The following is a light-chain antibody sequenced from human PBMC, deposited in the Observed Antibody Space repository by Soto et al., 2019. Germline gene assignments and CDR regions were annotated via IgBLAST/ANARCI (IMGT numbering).Light chain of an antibody. CDR1: RSNIGDNA. CDR3: AVWDDSLNGPV. Sequence: QSVLTQPPSVSEAPGQRVTISCSGSRSNIGDNAVNWYQQHPGKAPKLLIYYDDLLPSGVSDRFSGSKSGTSASLAISGLVSEDEADYYCAVWDDSLNGPVFGGGTKLTVL. V-gene: IGLV1-36*01. CDR2: YDD. J-gene: IGLJ2*01.